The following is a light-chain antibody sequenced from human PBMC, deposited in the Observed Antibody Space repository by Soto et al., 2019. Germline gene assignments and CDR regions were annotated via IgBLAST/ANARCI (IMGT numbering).Light chain of an antibody. J-gene: IGKJ1*01. CDR2: AAS. V-gene: IGKV1-39*01. Sequence: DIPMTQFPSSLSASVGDRVTITCRASQIIRTYLNWYKQKSGKAPKLLIYAASSLQSGVPSRFSGSGSGTDFTLTISSLQPEDFATYFGQQSYSTPWTFGQGTKVEIK. CDR1: QIIRTY. CDR3: QQSYSTPWT.